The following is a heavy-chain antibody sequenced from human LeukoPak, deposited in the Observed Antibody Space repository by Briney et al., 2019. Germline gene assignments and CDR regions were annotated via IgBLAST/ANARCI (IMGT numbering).Heavy chain of an antibody. J-gene: IGHJ3*02. V-gene: IGHV3-7*01. D-gene: IGHD6-13*01. CDR2: IKQDGSEK. CDR3: ARDSGSSWYVRAFDI. CDR1: GFTFSSYW. Sequence: GGSLRLSCAASGFTFSSYWMSWVRQAPGKGLEWVANIKQDGSEKYYVDSVKGRFTISRDNAKNSLYLQMNSLRAEDTAVYYCARDSGSSWYVRAFDIWGQGTMVTVSS.